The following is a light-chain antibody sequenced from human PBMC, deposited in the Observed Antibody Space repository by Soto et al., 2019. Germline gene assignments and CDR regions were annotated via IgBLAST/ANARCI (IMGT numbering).Light chain of an antibody. Sequence: EVVLTQSPATLSLSPGERATLSCRASQNIGSYLPWYQQKPGQAPRLLIYDASNRATGIPDRFSASGSGTDFTLTISSLEPEDVAVYYCQQRDKWLLTFGGGTKVEI. J-gene: IGKJ4*01. V-gene: IGKV3-11*01. CDR1: QNIGSY. CDR2: DAS. CDR3: QQRDKWLLT.